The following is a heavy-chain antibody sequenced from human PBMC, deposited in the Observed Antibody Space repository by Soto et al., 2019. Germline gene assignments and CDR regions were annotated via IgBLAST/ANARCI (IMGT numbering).Heavy chain of an antibody. CDR3: ARGATEGIVDS. CDR2: ISSDGSST. CDR1: RFTFINYW. J-gene: IGHJ4*02. V-gene: IGHV3-74*01. Sequence: GGSLRLSCAASRFTFINYWMHWVRQAPGKGLAWVSRISSDGSSTSYAESVKGRFAISRDNGKNTLYLQMNSLRPEDTAVYYCARGATEGIVDSWGQGTLVTVSS. D-gene: IGHD5-12*01.